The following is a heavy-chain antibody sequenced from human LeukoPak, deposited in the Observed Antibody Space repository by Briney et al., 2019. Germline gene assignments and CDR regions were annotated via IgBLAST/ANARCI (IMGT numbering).Heavy chain of an antibody. D-gene: IGHD1-26*01. V-gene: IGHV4-59*01. J-gene: IGHJ4*02. CDR3: VRDRELTY. CDR2: IYNSGST. CDR1: GDSISNNY. Sequence: PSETLSLTCTVSGDSISNNYWNWIRQPPGKGLEWIGYIYNSGSTSYNPSLKSRVTISVDTSKNQFSLKLTSVTAADSAVYYCVRDRELTYWGQGTLVTVSS.